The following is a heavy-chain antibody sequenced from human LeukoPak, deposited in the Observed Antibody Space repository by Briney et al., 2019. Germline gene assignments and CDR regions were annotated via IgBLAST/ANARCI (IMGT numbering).Heavy chain of an antibody. Sequence: PGGSLRLSCAASGFTFSSYGMHWVRQAPGKGLEWVAVIWYDGSNKYYADSVKGRFTISRDNSKNTLYLQMNSLRAEDTAVYYCARDGLNVGTSSLTRWGQGTLVTVSS. V-gene: IGHV3-33*01. CDR2: IWYDGSNK. CDR1: GFTFSSYG. D-gene: IGHD2-2*01. J-gene: IGHJ4*02. CDR3: ARDGLNVGTSSLTR.